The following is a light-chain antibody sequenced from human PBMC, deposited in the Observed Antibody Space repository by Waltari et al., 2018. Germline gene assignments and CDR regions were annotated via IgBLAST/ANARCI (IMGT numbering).Light chain of an antibody. CDR2: AAS. J-gene: IGKJ2*01. V-gene: IGKV1-39*01. CDR3: QQSYSTPYT. Sequence: DIQMTQSPSSLSAFVGDRVTITCRASQSINTYLNWYQQSPGKAPKLLIYAASTLQSGVPSRCSGSGSGTDFTLSISSLQPEDSTTYYCQQSYSTPYTFGQGTKLQIK. CDR1: QSINTY.